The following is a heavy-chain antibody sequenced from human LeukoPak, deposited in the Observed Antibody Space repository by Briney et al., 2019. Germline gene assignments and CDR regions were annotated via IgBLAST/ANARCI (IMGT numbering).Heavy chain of an antibody. CDR1: GYTFTGYY. CDR2: IRPNSGDT. V-gene: IGHV1-2*02. Sequence: ASVKVSCKASGYTFTGYYLHWVRQAPGQGLEWMGWIRPNSGDTNYAQKFQGRVTMTRDTSTSTAYMELSSLRSDDTAVYYCARLASVPGWGQGTLVTVSS. J-gene: IGHJ1*01. D-gene: IGHD6-19*01. CDR3: ARLASVPG.